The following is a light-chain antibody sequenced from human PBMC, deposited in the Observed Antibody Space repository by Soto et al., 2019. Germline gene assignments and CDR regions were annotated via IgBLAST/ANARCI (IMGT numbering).Light chain of an antibody. CDR3: QQYDNWPPIT. Sequence: EIVLTQSPGTLSLSPGESATLSCRASQSISTNLAWYQQKPGQAPRLLIYGASTRAAGIPARFRGSRSGTEFTLTISSLLSEDFAVYYCQQYDNWPPITFGQGTRLEIK. V-gene: IGKV3-15*01. J-gene: IGKJ5*01. CDR1: QSISTN. CDR2: GAS.